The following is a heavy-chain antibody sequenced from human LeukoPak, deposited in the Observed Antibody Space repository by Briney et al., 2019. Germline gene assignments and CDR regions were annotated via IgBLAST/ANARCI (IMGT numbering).Heavy chain of an antibody. Sequence: SQTLSLTCAISGDSVSSNSAAWNWIRQSPSRGLEWLGRTYYRSNWYNDYAVSVKSRITINPDTSKNQFSLQLNSVTPEDTAVYYCARTQPAALGGVYYWGQGTLLTVSS. CDR1: GDSVSSNSAA. V-gene: IGHV6-1*01. D-gene: IGHD2-2*01. CDR2: TYYRSNWYN. CDR3: ARTQPAALGGVYY. J-gene: IGHJ4*02.